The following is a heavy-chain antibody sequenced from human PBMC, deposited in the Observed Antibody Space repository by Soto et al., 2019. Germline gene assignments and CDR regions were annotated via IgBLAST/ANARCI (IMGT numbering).Heavy chain of an antibody. Sequence: QVQLQDSGPGQVQPSQTLSLTCTVSGGSIRSGGYYWGWIRQHPEKGLEWIGYIHYSGTTHYNPSLRSRPTISVDTSKNTFSQTLTSMTVADTAIYDGARGRVRLWEPIDPLVLLGPGTMVNVSP. J-gene: IGHJ3*01. CDR1: GGSIRSGGYY. D-gene: IGHD1-26*01. V-gene: IGHV4-31*03. CDR3: ARGRVRLWEPIDPLVL. CDR2: IHYSGTT.